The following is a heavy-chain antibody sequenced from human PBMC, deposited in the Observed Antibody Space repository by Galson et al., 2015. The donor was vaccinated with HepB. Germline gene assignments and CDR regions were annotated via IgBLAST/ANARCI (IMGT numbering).Heavy chain of an antibody. CDR3: TTDVYYSTYWSWLDP. CDR1: GFPFNNAW. D-gene: IGHD2-8*02. Sequence: SLRLSCAASGFPFNNAWMTWVRQAPGMGLEWVGRIKSKADGETTDYAAPVKGRFTISRDDSKNRLYLQMNNLETEDTAVYYCTTDVYYSTYWSWLDPWGQGTLVTVSS. CDR2: IKSKADGETT. V-gene: IGHV3-15*01. J-gene: IGHJ5*02.